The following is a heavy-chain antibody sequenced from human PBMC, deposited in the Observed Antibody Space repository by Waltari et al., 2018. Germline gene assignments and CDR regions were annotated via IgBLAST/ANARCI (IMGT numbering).Heavy chain of an antibody. Sequence: QVQLVQSGAEVKKPGASVKVSCKASGYTFTGYYMHWVRQAPGQGLEWMGWINPNSGGTNYAQKFQGRVTMTRDTSISTAYMELSRLRSDDMAVYYCARYYGDYGHHYYYMDVWGKGTTVTVSS. D-gene: IGHD4-17*01. CDR1: GYTFTGYY. V-gene: IGHV1-2*02. CDR3: ARYYGDYGHHYYYMDV. CDR2: INPNSGGT. J-gene: IGHJ6*03.